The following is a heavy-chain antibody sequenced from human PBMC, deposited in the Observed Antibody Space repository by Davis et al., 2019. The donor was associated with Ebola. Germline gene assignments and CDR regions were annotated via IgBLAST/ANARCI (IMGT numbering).Heavy chain of an antibody. J-gene: IGHJ3*02. CDR1: GFTVSSNY. D-gene: IGHD6-13*01. CDR2: IYSGGST. V-gene: IGHV3-66*01. Sequence: GGSLRLSCAASGFTVSSNYMSWVRQAPGKGLEWVSVIYSGGSTYYADSVKGRFTISRDNAKNSLYLQMTTLRGEDTAVYYCARELRRATAGTVAFDIWGQGTMVTVSS. CDR3: ARELRRATAGTVAFDI.